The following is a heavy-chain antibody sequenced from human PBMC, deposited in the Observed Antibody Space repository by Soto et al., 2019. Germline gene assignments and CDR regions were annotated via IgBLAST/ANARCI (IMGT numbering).Heavy chain of an antibody. CDR3: ARVGYFDSPDSIPYFDY. J-gene: IGHJ4*02. CDR1: GGSISSGGYY. CDR2: IYYSGST. Sequence: TLSHTCTVSGGSISSGGYYWSWIRQHPGKGLEWIGYIYYSGSTYYNPSLKSRVTISVDTSKNQFSLKLSSVTAADTAVYYCARVGYFDSPDSIPYFDYWGQGXLVTVSS. D-gene: IGHD3-9*01. V-gene: IGHV4-31*03.